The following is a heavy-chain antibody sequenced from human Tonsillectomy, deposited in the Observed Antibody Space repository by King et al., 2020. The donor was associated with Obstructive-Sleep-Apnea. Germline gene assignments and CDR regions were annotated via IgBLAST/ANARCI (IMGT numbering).Heavy chain of an antibody. CDR1: GFTFSSYA. CDR2: ISYDGSNK. D-gene: IGHD1-26*01. J-gene: IGHJ6*02. CDR3: ARDEGGSDRANYYYYGMDV. V-gene: IGHV3-30*04. Sequence: VQLVESGGGVVQPGRSLRLSCAASGFTFSSYAMHWVRQAPGKGLEWVAVISYDGSNKYYADSVKGRFTISRDNSKNTLYLQMNSLRAEDTAVYYCARDEGGSDRANYYYYGMDVWGQGTTVTVSS.